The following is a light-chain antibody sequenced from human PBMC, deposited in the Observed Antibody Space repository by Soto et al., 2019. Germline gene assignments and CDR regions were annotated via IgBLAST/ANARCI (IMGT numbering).Light chain of an antibody. CDR3: QQRSNWPT. V-gene: IGKV3-11*01. CDR2: DAS. J-gene: IGKJ2*01. CDR1: QSVSSY. Sequence: EIVLTQSPATLSLSPGERATLSCRASQSVSSYLAWYQQKPGQAPRLLIYDASNRATGIPARFSGGGSGTDFTLTISSLEPEEVAVYYCQQRSNWPTFGQGTQLEIK.